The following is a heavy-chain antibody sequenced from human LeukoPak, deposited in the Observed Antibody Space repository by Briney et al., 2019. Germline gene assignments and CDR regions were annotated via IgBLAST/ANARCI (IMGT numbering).Heavy chain of an antibody. Sequence: ASVKVSCKASGYTFTSYDINWVRQATGQGLEWMGWMNPNSGNTGYAQKLQGRVTMTTDTSTSTAYMELRSLRSDDTAVYYCVSGSGSYYKTPYYWGQGTLVTVSS. CDR2: MNPNSGNT. J-gene: IGHJ4*02. CDR3: VSGSGSYYKTPYY. CDR1: GYTFTSYD. D-gene: IGHD3-10*01. V-gene: IGHV1-8*01.